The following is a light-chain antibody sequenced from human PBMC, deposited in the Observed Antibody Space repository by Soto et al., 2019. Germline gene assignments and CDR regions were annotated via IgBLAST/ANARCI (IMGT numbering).Light chain of an antibody. J-gene: IGKJ1*01. CDR1: QSVSSSY. Sequence: EIVLTQSPGTLSLSPGERATLSCRASQSVSSSYLAWYQQKPGQAPRLLIYGASSRATGIPDRFSGSGSGTDFTLTISRLEPEDFAVYYCHQYGSSQWTFGQGTKVEIK. V-gene: IGKV3-20*01. CDR2: GAS. CDR3: HQYGSSQWT.